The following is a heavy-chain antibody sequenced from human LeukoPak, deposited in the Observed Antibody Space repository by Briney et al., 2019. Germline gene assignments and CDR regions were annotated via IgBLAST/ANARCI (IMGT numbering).Heavy chain of an antibody. V-gene: IGHV3-7*01. CDR2: INQGGSET. Sequence: GGSLRPSCPPSGSTFRTIWMSWFRQVQGRGLEWVASINQGGSETYYVESVKGRFTISRDNAMNSFFLQMNSLRAEDTAVYYCARLIGDRTIYDYWGQGTLVTVSS. J-gene: IGHJ4*02. CDR3: ARLIGDRTIYDY. D-gene: IGHD6-6*01. CDR1: GSTFRTIW.